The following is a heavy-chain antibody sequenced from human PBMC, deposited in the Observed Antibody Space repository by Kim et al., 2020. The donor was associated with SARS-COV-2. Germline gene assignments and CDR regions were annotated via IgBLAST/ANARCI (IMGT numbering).Heavy chain of an antibody. CDR1: GFTFSSYG. V-gene: IGHV3-30*18. Sequence: GGSLRLSCAASGFTFSSYGMHWVRQAPGKGLEWVAVISYDGGNEYYADSVKGRFTISRDNSKNTVNLQMNSLRAEDTAVYYCAKSWYSGSYFSDYWGPGTLVTVSS. CDR2: ISYDGGNE. CDR3: AKSWYSGSYFSDY. D-gene: IGHD1-26*01. J-gene: IGHJ4*02.